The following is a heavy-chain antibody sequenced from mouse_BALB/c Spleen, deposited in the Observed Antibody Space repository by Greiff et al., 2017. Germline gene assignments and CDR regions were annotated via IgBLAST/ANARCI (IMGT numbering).Heavy chain of an antibody. J-gene: IGHJ3*01. CDR3: ARGGDGYSWFAY. CDR1: GFTFSSFG. D-gene: IGHD2-3*01. CDR2: ISSGSSTI. Sequence: EVQGVESGGGLVQPGGSRKLSCAASGFTFSSFGMHWVRQAPEKGLEWVAYISSGSSTIYYADTVKGRFTISRDNPTNTLFLQMTSLRSEDTAMYYCARGGDGYSWFAYWGQGTLVTVSA. V-gene: IGHV5-17*02.